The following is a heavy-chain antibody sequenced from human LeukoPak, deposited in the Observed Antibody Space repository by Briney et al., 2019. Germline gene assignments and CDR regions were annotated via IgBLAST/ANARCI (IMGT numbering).Heavy chain of an antibody. CDR1: CYTFTSYG. Sequence: ASVKVSCKASCYTFTSYGISWVRQAPGQGLEWMGWISAYNGNTNYAQKLQGRVTMTTDTSTSTAYMELRSLRSDDTAVYYCARGPLDDIAAAGTDWFDPWGQGTLVTVSS. CDR2: ISAYNGNT. V-gene: IGHV1-18*01. J-gene: IGHJ5*02. CDR3: ARGPLDDIAAAGTDWFDP. D-gene: IGHD6-13*01.